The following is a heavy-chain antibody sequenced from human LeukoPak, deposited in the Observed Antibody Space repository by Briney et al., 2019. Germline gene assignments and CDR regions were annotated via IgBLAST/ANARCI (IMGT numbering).Heavy chain of an antibody. CDR1: GGSISSYY. CDR2: IYYSGST. D-gene: IGHD3-22*01. J-gene: IGHJ6*02. V-gene: IGHV4-59*01. Sequence: SETLSLTCTVSGGSISSYYWNWIRQPPGKGLEWIGYIYYSGSTNYNPSLKSRVTISVDASKNQFSLKLSSVTAADTAVYYCARDPTYYYDSSGYSVASRGMDVWGQGTTVTVSS. CDR3: ARDPTYYYDSSGYSVASRGMDV.